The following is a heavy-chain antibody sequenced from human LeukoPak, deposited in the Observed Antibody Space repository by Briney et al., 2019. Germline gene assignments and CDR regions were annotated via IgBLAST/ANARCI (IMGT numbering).Heavy chain of an antibody. V-gene: IGHV3-7*05. CDR3: AKDAERDSSGYYYYYGMDV. Sequence: GGSLRLSCAASGFTFSSYWISWVRQAPGKGLEWVANINQAGTEKYYVDSVKGRLTVSRDNAKNSVYLQMNSLRAEDTAVYYCAKDAERDSSGYYYYYGMDVWGQGTTVTVSS. CDR2: INQAGTEK. CDR1: GFTFSSYW. D-gene: IGHD3-22*01. J-gene: IGHJ6*02.